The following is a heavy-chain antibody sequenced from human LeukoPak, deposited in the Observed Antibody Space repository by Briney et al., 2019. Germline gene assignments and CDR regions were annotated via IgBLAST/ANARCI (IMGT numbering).Heavy chain of an antibody. Sequence: SETLSLTCTVSGYSISSGYYWAWIRQPPGKGLEWIGSIYHSGSTYYNPSLKSRVTISVDTSKNQFSLKLSSVTAADTAVYYCARRPVTKKTVFDYWGQGTLVTVSS. D-gene: IGHD4-17*01. V-gene: IGHV4-38-2*02. CDR3: ARRPVTKKTVFDY. CDR2: IYHSGST. CDR1: GYSISSGYY. J-gene: IGHJ4*02.